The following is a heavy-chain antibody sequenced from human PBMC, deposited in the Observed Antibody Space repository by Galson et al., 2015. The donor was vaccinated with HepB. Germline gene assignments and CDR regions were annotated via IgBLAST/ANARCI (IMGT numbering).Heavy chain of an antibody. J-gene: IGHJ4*02. Sequence: SLRLSCAASGFTFSSYAMHWVRQAPGKGLEWVAVISYDGSNKYYADSVKGRFTISRDNSKNTLYLQMNSLRAEDTAVYYCARMATIVSGGYWGQGTLVTVSS. CDR1: GFTFSSYA. D-gene: IGHD3-16*02. CDR2: ISYDGSNK. V-gene: IGHV3-30-3*01. CDR3: ARMATIVSGGY.